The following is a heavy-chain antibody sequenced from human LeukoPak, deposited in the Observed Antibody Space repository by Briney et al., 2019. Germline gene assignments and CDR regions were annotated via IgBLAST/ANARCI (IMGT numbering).Heavy chain of an antibody. CDR3: ARDQIGYGLDY. CDR2: IYDSGNT. Sequence: PSETPSLTCIVSSGSIYNHYWSWIRQPPGKGLEWIGYIYDSGNTNYNPSLKSRVTISIDMSKNQFSLNLTSVTAADTAVYYCARDQIGYGLDYWGQGTLVTVSS. D-gene: IGHD5-18*01. CDR1: SGSIYNHY. J-gene: IGHJ4*02. V-gene: IGHV4-59*11.